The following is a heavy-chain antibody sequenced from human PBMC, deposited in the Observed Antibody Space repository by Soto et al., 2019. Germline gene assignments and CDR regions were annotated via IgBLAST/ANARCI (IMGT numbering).Heavy chain of an antibody. CDR2: INDDGIST. V-gene: IGHV3-74*01. J-gene: IGHJ4*02. CDR1: GFTLSMYW. Sequence: PGGSLRLSCAASGFTLSMYWMHWVRQVPGKGPEWVSRINDDGISTNYADSVKGRFTISRDNAKNTLYLQMNALRVEDTAVYYYDYWGQGTLVTVSS. CDR3: DY.